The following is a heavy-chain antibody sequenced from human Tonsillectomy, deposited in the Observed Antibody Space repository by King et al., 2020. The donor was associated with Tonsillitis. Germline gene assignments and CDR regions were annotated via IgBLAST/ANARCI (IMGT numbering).Heavy chain of an antibody. D-gene: IGHD4-11*01. Sequence: VQLVESGGGVVQPGRSLRLSCAASGFVFSLHPMHWVRQAPGKGLEWVALISDDGNDKYYADSVKGRFDISRDNTKDTLSLQMNSLRPEDAAMYFCARGSVTSLTRGCRNWGPGTLVTVSS. CDR2: ISDDGNDK. CDR1: GFVFSLHP. V-gene: IGHV3-30*09. CDR3: ARGSVTSLTRGCRN. J-gene: IGHJ1*01.